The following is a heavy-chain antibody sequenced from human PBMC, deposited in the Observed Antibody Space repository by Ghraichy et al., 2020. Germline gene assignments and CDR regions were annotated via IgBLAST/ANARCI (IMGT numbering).Heavy chain of an antibody. CDR1: GFTFTTYS. CDR3: ARDRDNHDYVMSAFDI. CDR2: ISSSGATI. Sequence: GGSLRLSCAASGFTFTTYSISWVRQAPGKGLEWISYISSSGATIYYADSVKGRFTISKDNAENSVYLEMNSLRDEDTAVYYCARDRDNHDYVMSAFDIWGQGTVVTVSS. D-gene: IGHD4-17*01. J-gene: IGHJ3*02. V-gene: IGHV3-48*02.